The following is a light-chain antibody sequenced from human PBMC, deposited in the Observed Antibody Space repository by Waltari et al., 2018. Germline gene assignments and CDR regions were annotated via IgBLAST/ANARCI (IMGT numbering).Light chain of an antibody. J-gene: IGLJ3*02. CDR3: ALYMGSGIWV. V-gene: IGLV8-61*01. Sequence: QTVVTQEPSLSVSPGRTVPLTRALVSCSLSTPSFATEYQKTPGQAPRTLVYKSNARSSGVPDGFSVSILGNTAALTITGAQADDESDYYCALYMGSGIWVFGGGTRLTVL. CDR2: KSN. CDR1: SCSLSTPSF.